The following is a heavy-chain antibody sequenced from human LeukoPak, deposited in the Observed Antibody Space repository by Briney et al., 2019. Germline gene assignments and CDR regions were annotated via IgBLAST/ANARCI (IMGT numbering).Heavy chain of an antibody. Sequence: GGSLRLSCAASGFTFSSYWMHWVRQAPGKGLVWVSRINSDGSSTSYADSVKGRFTISRDNAKNTLYQQMNSLRAEDTAVYYCARDQRYCSSSSCPWEPFDYWGQGTLVTVSS. CDR2: INSDGSST. CDR3: ARDQRYCSSSSCPWEPFDY. J-gene: IGHJ4*02. CDR1: GFTFSSYW. V-gene: IGHV3-74*01. D-gene: IGHD2-2*01.